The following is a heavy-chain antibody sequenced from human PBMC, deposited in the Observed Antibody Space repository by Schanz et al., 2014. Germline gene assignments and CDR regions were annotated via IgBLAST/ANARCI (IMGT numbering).Heavy chain of an antibody. J-gene: IGHJ6*02. Sequence: QLVQSGSEFRKPGASVKVSCKASGYIFSSYAIHWVRQAPGQGLEWMGWINPTTGNPGYAQGFTGRFVFSFDTSVSTAYLTISGQKAEDAAVYYCARARYGLDVWGQGTTVTVSS. CDR3: ARARYGLDV. CDR1: GYIFSSYA. V-gene: IGHV7-4-1*02. CDR2: INPTTGNP.